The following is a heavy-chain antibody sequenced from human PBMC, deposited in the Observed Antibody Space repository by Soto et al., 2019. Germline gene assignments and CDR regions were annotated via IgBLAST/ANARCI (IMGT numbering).Heavy chain of an antibody. J-gene: IGHJ4*02. Sequence: QVHLVQSGAEVKMPGASVKVSCKASGFTFTSYAFTWVRQAPGQGLEWMGWISAYNGNTNYARNCRGRVTMTTDGSTSTVYMELGSLTSDDTAVYFCARDFTGWPPDGVDSWGQGTLVSVSA. CDR1: GFTFTSYA. CDR3: ARDFTGWPPDGVDS. V-gene: IGHV1-18*01. D-gene: IGHD3-10*01. CDR2: ISAYNGNT.